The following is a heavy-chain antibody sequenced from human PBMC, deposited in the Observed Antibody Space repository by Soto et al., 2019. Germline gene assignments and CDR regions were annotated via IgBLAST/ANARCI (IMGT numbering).Heavy chain of an antibody. Sequence: TVGSLRLSCAASGFTFSSYAMHWVRQAPGKGLEWVAVISYDGSNKYYADSVKGRFTISRDNSKNTLYLQMNSLRAEDTAVYYCARTRGLVIIGALIYWGQGTLVTVSS. CDR2: ISYDGSNK. D-gene: IGHD3-9*01. CDR1: GFTFSSYA. CDR3: ARTRGLVIIGALIY. V-gene: IGHV3-30-3*01. J-gene: IGHJ4*02.